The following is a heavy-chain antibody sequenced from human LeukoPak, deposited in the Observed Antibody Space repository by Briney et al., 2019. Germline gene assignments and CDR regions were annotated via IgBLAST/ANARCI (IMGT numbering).Heavy chain of an antibody. D-gene: IGHD2/OR15-2a*01. V-gene: IGHV3-23*01. CDR2: VSGSGGST. CDR3: AKDGDRGVISINWFDP. CDR1: GFTFSSYA. J-gene: IGHJ5*02. Sequence: GGSLRLSCAASGFTFSSYAMSWVRQAPGKGLEWVSAVSGSGGSTYYVDSVKGRFTISRDNSKNTLYLQMNSLRAEDTAVYYCAKDGDRGVISINWFDPWGQGTLVTVSS.